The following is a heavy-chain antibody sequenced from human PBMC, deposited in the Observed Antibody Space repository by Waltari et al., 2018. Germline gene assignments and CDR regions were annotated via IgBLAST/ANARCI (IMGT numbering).Heavy chain of an antibody. J-gene: IGHJ6*02. Sequence: QAQLVQSGAEVKRPGSSVKISCKASGGTTFNNYDISWVRLAPGKGLEWMGGILPLVGFGDYAPKFRDRLTITADESTTTAYMELRSLTPEDSAIYFCGRDETIAGYYFGTDVWGQGTTVTVSS. CDR2: ILPLVGFG. CDR1: GGTTFNNYD. D-gene: IGHD2-15*01. CDR3: GRDETIAGYYFGTDV. V-gene: IGHV1-69*12.